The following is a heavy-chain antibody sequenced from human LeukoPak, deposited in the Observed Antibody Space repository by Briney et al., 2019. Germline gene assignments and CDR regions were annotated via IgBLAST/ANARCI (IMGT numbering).Heavy chain of an antibody. Sequence: SETLSLTCTVSGGSISSGDYYWSWIRQHPGKGLEWIGYIYYSGSTYYNSSLKSRVTISVDTSKNQFSLKLNSVTAADTAVYYCARVGIVSTMGKGSLDYWGQGTLVTVSS. V-gene: IGHV4-31*03. CDR3: ARVGIVSTMGKGSLDY. J-gene: IGHJ4*02. CDR1: GGSISSGDYY. D-gene: IGHD5/OR15-5a*01. CDR2: IYYSGST.